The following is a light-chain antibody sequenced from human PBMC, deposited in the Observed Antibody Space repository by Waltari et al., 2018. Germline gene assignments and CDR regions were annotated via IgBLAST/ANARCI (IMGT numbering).Light chain of an antibody. J-gene: IGKJ4*01. CDR3: QQYGSSPAT. V-gene: IGKV3-20*01. CDR1: QSVSSSY. Sequence: IVLTQSPGTLSLSPGERATLSCRASQSVSSSYLAWYQQKPDQAPRLLIYGASSRATGIPDRFSGSGSGTDFTLTISRLEPEDFAVYYCQQYGSSPATFGGGTKVEIK. CDR2: GAS.